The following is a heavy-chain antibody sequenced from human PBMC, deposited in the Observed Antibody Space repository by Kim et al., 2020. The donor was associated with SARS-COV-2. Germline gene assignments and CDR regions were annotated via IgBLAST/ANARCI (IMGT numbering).Heavy chain of an antibody. CDR3: AAIGPGGAWFDS. CDR2: IHYSGTT. CDR1: GGSIRTGY. V-gene: IGHV4-59*08. J-gene: IGHJ5*01. Sequence: SETLSLTCTVSGGSIRTGYCSWLRQSPGKGLEHIGYIHYSGTTNYNPSLKSRITLSVDASKNQFSLRLTSVTAADTAVYYCAAIGPGGAWFDSWGQGTLV. D-gene: IGHD3-16*01.